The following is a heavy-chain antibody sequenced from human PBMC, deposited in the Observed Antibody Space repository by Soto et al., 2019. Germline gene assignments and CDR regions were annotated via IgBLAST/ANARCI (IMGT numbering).Heavy chain of an antibody. CDR2: IIPILGIA. D-gene: IGHD3-9*01. CDR3: ARDTEYYNILPGYYEGLSKWFDP. Sequence: SVKVSWKASGGTFSSYTISWVRQAPGQGLEWMGRIIPILGIANYAQKFQGRVTITADKSTSTAYMELSSLRSEDTAVYYCARDTEYYNILPGYYEGLSKWFDPWGLG. CDR1: GGTFSSYT. V-gene: IGHV1-69*04. J-gene: IGHJ5*02.